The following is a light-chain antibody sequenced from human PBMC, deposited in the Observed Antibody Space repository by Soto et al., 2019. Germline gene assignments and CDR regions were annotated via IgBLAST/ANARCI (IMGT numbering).Light chain of an antibody. V-gene: IGKV3-20*01. Sequence: EIVLTQSPGTLSLSPGERGTLSCRASQSVSSNYLAWYQQKPGQAPRLLIYSAFSRATGIPDRFSGSGSGTDFTLTISRXEXEDXAVYXXQYYXXSPWTFGQGTKVEIK. CDR2: SAF. CDR3: QYYXXSPWT. J-gene: IGKJ1*01. CDR1: QSVSSNY.